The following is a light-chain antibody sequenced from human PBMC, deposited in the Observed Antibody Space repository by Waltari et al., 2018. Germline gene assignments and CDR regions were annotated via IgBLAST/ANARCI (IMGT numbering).Light chain of an antibody. J-gene: IGLJ3*02. Sequence: QSALTQPASVSGSPGQSITISCPGSSSAVGNYNFVSWYQQHPDEAPKLVIYEGSKRPSGISIRFSVSKSGNTASLTIARLQAEDEADYYCCSYAGSRTPWVFGGGTRVTVL. V-gene: IGLV2-23*01. CDR1: SSAVGNYNF. CDR2: EGS. CDR3: CSYAGSRTPWV.